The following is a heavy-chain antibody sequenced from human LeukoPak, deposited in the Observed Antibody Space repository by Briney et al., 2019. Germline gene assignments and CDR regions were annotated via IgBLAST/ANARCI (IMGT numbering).Heavy chain of an antibody. J-gene: IGHJ3*02. CDR3: ARRGRITMIVVVIDGAFDI. D-gene: IGHD3-22*01. Sequence: GGSLRLSCAASGFTFSSYAMSWVRQAPGKGLEWVSAISGSGASTYYADSVKGRFTISRDNSKNTLYLQMNSLRAEDTAVYYCARRGRITMIVVVIDGAFDIWGQGTMVTVSS. CDR1: GFTFSSYA. CDR2: ISGSGAST. V-gene: IGHV3-23*01.